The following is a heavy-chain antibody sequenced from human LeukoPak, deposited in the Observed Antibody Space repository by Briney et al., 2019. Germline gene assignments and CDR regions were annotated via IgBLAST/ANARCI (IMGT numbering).Heavy chain of an antibody. CDR2: IYSDDTT. V-gene: IGHV3-53*01. CDR1: GFTVSSNY. J-gene: IGHJ4*02. CDR3: AKGSYYDSSGSFYFDY. Sequence: GGSLRLSCAASGFTVSSNYMSWVRQAPGKGLEYVSLIYSDDTTYYADSVKGRFTISRDNSKNTLYVQVNSLGTEDTAAYYCAKGSYYDSSGSFYFDYWGQGTLVTVSS. D-gene: IGHD3-22*01.